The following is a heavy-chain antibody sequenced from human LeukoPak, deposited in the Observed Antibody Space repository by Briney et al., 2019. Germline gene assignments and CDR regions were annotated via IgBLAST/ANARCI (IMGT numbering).Heavy chain of an antibody. CDR2: ISYDGSNK. V-gene: IGHV3-30*18. J-gene: IGHJ4*02. D-gene: IGHD3-10*01. CDR3: AKGPEGVFDY. CDR1: GLTFSSYG. Sequence: PGRSLRLSCAASGLTFSSYGMHWVRQAPGKGLEWVAVISYDGSNKYYADSVKGRFTISRDNSKNTLYLQMNSLRAEDTAVYYCAKGPEGVFDYWGQGTLVTVSS.